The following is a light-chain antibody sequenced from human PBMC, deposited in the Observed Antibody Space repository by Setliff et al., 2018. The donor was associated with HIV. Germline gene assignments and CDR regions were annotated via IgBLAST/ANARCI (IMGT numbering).Light chain of an antibody. CDR1: SSDVGGYSY. J-gene: IGLJ1*01. CDR3: SSYAITNTLP. CDR2: EVR. V-gene: IGLV2-14*01. Sequence: QSALTQPASVSGSPGQSITISCTGTSSDVGGYSYVSWYQQHPGKAPKLIIYEVRNRPSGVSNRFSGSKSGNTASLNISGLQAEDEADYYCSSYAITNTLPFGTGTKGTVL.